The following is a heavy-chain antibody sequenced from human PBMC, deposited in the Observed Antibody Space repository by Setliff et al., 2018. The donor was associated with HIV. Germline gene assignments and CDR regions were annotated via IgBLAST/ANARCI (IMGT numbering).Heavy chain of an antibody. Sequence: PSETLSLTCTVSGGSISSSSYYWGWIRQPPGKGLEWIGSIYYSGSTYYNPSLKSRVTISVDTSKNQFSLKLSSVTAADTAVYYCARVGNYYDSSGYYSTFDYWGQGTLVTVSS. CDR3: ARVGNYYDSSGYYSTFDY. J-gene: IGHJ4*02. CDR1: GGSISSSSYY. V-gene: IGHV4-39*01. CDR2: IYYSGST. D-gene: IGHD3-22*01.